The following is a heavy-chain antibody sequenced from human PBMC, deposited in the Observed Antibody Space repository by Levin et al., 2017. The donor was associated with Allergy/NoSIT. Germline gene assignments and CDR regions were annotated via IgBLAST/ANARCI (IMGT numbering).Heavy chain of an antibody. Sequence: PSETLSLTCTVSGGSIVNYYWSWIRQPAGKGLEWIGRIYSSGSTNYNPSLKSRVTMSVDTSKKQFSLNLNSVTAADTAVYYCAKGPFVGGGTNWFDPWGQGTLVTVSS. J-gene: IGHJ5*02. D-gene: IGHD1-26*01. CDR3: AKGPFVGGGTNWFDP. V-gene: IGHV4-4*07. CDR2: IYSSGST. CDR1: GGSIVNYY.